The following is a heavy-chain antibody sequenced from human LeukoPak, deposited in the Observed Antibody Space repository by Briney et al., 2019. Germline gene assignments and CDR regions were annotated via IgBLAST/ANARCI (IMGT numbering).Heavy chain of an antibody. CDR1: GGSFSDYY. D-gene: IGHD6-13*01. Sequence: SETLSLTCAVYGGSFSDYYWSWIRQPPGKGLEWIGEINHSGSTNYNPSLKSRVTISVDTSKNQFSLELSSVTAADTAVYYCARRGGSGSSSWYVDYWGQGTLVTVSS. V-gene: IGHV4-34*01. J-gene: IGHJ4*02. CDR2: INHSGST. CDR3: ARRGGSGSSSWYVDY.